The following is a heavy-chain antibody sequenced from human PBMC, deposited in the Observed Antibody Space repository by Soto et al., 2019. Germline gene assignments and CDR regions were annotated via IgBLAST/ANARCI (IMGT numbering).Heavy chain of an antibody. CDR1: GFTFSSIH. CDR2: IYSDAGT. Sequence: EVQLVESGGGLVQPGGSLRLSCAASGFTFSSIHMSWVRQAPGKGLEWVSVIYSDAGTYYADSVKGRFTISRHNSKNTLHLQMNRLRPEDTAVYYCARVENGDSFDYWGQGTLVTVSS. V-gene: IGHV3-53*04. J-gene: IGHJ4*02. D-gene: IGHD4-17*01. CDR3: ARVENGDSFDY.